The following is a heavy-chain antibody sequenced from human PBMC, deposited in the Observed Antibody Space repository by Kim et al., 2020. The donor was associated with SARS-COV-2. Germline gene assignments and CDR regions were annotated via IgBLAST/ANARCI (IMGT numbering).Heavy chain of an antibody. Sequence: GGSLRLSCAASGFTFNTYGMNWVRQAPGKGLEWVSAITYDGINKYYADSVKGRFTISRDNSKNALYLQMNSLRIEDTAVYYCTKSCSGSYFGCDYWGQGTLVTVSS. J-gene: IGHJ4*02. CDR3: TKSCSGSYFGCDY. CDR2: ITYDGINK. D-gene: IGHD1-26*01. CDR1: GFTFNTYG. V-gene: IGHV3-30*18.